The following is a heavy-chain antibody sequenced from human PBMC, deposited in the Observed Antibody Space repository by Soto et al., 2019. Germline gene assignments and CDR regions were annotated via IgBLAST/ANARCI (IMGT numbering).Heavy chain of an antibody. CDR3: AREVQVHTPAFVY. V-gene: IGHV1-69*19. CDR1: GGTFNTYA. Sequence: QVQLVQSGAEMKKPGSSVKVSCQSSGGTFNTYAMNWVRQAPGQGPEWMGDISPMFGAANYAPKFQGRVTITADESTGTSYMQLSSLTSEDTALYFCAREVQVHTPAFVYWGQGTLVTVSP. CDR2: ISPMFGAA. D-gene: IGHD3-10*01. J-gene: IGHJ4*02.